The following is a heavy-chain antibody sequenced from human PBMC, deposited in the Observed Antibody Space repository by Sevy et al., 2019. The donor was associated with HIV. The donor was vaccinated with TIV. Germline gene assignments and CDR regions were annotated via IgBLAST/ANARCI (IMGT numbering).Heavy chain of an antibody. D-gene: IGHD2-15*01. J-gene: IGHJ5*02. CDR2: IYYSGRT. V-gene: IGHV4-39*01. Sequence: SETLSLTCTVSGGSISSSSYYWGWIRQPPGKGLEWIGSIYYSGRTYYNPSLKSRVTLSVDTSKNQFSLKLSSVTAADTAVYYCARLPYCSGGSCYFIWFDPWGQGTLVTVSS. CDR3: ARLPYCSGGSCYFIWFDP. CDR1: GGSISSSSYY.